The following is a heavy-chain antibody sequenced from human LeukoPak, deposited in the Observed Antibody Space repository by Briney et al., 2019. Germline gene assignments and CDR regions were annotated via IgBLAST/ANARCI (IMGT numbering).Heavy chain of an antibody. J-gene: IGHJ4*02. CDR1: GFTFSTYA. V-gene: IGHV3-23*01. CDR2: ISGSGGTT. Sequence: GGSLRLSCAASGFTFSTYAMTWVRQAPGKGLEWVSVISGSGGTTYYADSVKGRFTISRDKSKNTLYLQMDSLRAEDTAVYYCAKDSQGSAASSGFFDYWGQGTLVTVSS. CDR3: AKDSQGSAASSGFFDY. D-gene: IGHD2-2*01.